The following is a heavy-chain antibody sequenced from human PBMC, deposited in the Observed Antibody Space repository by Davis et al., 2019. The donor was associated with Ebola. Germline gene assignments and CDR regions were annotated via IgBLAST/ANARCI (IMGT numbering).Heavy chain of an antibody. J-gene: IGHJ4*02. CDR3: ATDIVVVPAAIRDY. V-gene: IGHV3-74*01. Sequence: PGGSLRLSCAASGFTFSDYWMHWVRQAPGKGLVWVARINGDGRSTSYADSVGGRFTISRDDVKNTLYLQMNSLRAEDTAVYYCATDIVVVPAAIRDYWGQGTLVTVSS. CDR2: INGDGRST. D-gene: IGHD2-2*01. CDR1: GFTFSDYW.